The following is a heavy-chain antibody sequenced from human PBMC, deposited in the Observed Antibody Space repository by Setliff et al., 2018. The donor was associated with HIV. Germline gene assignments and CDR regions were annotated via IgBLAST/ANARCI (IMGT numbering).Heavy chain of an antibody. CDR2: ISTYSDET. CDR1: GYTFTTYG. CDR3: ARDVEHMMDV. J-gene: IGHJ6*04. V-gene: IGHV1-18*01. Sequence: ASVKVSCKPSGYTFTTYGLSWVRQAPGQGLEWMGWISTYSDETSSSQNLQGRLTMTTETSTGTAYMELRSLRFDDTAVYYCARDVEHMMDVWGKGTTVTVSS.